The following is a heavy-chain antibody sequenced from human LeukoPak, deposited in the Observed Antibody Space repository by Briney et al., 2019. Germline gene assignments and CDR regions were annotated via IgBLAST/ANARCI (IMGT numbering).Heavy chain of an antibody. CDR2: ISGSGGST. Sequence: GGSLRLSCAASGFTFSSYAMSWVRQAPGKGLEWVSAISGSGGSTYYADSVKGRFTISRDNSKNTLYLQMNSLRAEDAAVYYCAKAQKVLRFLWYYYYMDVWGKGAAVTVSS. CDR3: AKAQKVLRFLWYYYYMDV. D-gene: IGHD3-3*01. CDR1: GFTFSSYA. J-gene: IGHJ6*03. V-gene: IGHV3-23*01.